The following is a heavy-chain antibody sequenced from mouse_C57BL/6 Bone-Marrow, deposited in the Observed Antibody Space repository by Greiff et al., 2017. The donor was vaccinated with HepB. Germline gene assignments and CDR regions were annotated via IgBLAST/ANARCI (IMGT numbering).Heavy chain of an antibody. CDR2: ISSGSSTI. V-gene: IGHV5-17*01. CDR1: GFTFSDYG. D-gene: IGHD1-1*01. Sequence: EVKLVESGGGLVKPGGSLKLSCAASGFTFSDYGMHWVRQAPGKGLEWVAYISSGSSTIYYADTVKGRFTISRDNAKNTLFLQMTSLRSEDTAMYYCASTTVVPWYFDVWGTGTTVTVSS. CDR3: ASTTVVPWYFDV. J-gene: IGHJ1*03.